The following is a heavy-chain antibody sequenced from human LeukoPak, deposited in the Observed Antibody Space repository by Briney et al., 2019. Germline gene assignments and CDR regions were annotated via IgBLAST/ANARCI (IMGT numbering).Heavy chain of an antibody. J-gene: IGHJ4*02. CDR2: ITPYNGNT. V-gene: IGHV1-18*01. CDR3: AREYGGNPGLFGY. CDR1: GYTFIGYS. Sequence: ASVKVSCKASGYTFIGYSISWVRQAPGHGLEWMGWITPYNGNTNYVQNFQGRVTMTTDTSTSTAYMELRSLRSDNTAVYYCAREYGGNPGLFGYWGQGTLVTVSS. D-gene: IGHD4-23*01.